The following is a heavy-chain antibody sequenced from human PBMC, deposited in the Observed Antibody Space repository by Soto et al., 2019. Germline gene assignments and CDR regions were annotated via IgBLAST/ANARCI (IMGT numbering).Heavy chain of an antibody. CDR2: ISYDGSNK. D-gene: IGHD2-21*01. CDR1: GFTFSSYA. V-gene: IGHV3-30-3*01. CDR3: ASAAVVSATFDAFDI. J-gene: IGHJ3*02. Sequence: QVQLVESGGGVVQPGRSLRLSCAASGFTFSSYAMHWVRQAPGKGLEWVAVISYDGSNKYYADSVKGRFTISRDNSKNTRYLQMNSLRAEDTAVYYCASAAVVSATFDAFDIWGQGTMVTVSS.